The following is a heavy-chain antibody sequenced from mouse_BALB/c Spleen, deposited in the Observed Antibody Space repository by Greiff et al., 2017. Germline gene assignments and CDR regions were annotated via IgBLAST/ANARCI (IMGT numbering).Heavy chain of an antibody. J-gene: IGHJ2*01. Sequence: EVKLQESGPGLVKPSQSLSLTCTVTGYSITSDYAWNWIRQFPGNKLEWMGYISYSGSTSYNPSLKSRISITRDTSKNQFFLQLNSVTTEDTATYYCARFGYDHYFDYWGQGTTLTVSS. D-gene: IGHD2-2*01. V-gene: IGHV3-2*02. CDR1: GYSITSDYA. CDR3: ARFGYDHYFDY. CDR2: ISYSGST.